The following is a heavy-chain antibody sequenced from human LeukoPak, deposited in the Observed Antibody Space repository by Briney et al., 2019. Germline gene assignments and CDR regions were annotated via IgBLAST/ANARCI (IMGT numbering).Heavy chain of an antibody. V-gene: IGHV1-18*01. J-gene: IGHJ4*02. CDR3: ARDHSSSCQLLDY. CDR1: GYTFTTYG. D-gene: IGHD6-13*01. Sequence: ASVKVSCKASGYTFTTYGVTWVRQAPRQGLEWMGWISAYNGDTMYAQKFQGRITMTTDTSTSTANMELRSLRPDDTAVYYCARDHSSSCQLLDYWGQGTLVTISS. CDR2: ISAYNGDT.